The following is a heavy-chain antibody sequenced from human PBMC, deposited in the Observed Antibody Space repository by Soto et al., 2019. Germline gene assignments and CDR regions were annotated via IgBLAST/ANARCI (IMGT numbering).Heavy chain of an antibody. CDR3: AKELPGIAVAAAFDI. CDR1: GFTFSGHA. CDR2: ISGSGGST. J-gene: IGHJ3*02. D-gene: IGHD6-13*01. Sequence: LSFASSGFTFSGHAMSWVHQAPGKGLEWVSAISGSGGSTYYADSVKGRFTISRDNSKNTLYLQMNSLRAEDTAVYYCAKELPGIAVAAAFDIWGQGTMVTVSS. V-gene: IGHV3-23*01.